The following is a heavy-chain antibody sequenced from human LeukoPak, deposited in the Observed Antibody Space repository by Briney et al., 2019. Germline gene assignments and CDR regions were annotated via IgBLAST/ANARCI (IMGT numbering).Heavy chain of an antibody. CDR2: IRYDGSNK. V-gene: IGHV3-30*02. D-gene: IGHD3-16*01. Sequence: GGSLRLSCAASGFTFSSYGMHWVHQAPGKGLEWVAFIRYDGSNKYYADSVKGRFTISRDNSKNTLYLQMNSLRAEDTAVYYCAKDGPLRAVDYWGQGTLVTVSS. CDR3: AKDGPLRAVDY. CDR1: GFTFSSYG. J-gene: IGHJ4*02.